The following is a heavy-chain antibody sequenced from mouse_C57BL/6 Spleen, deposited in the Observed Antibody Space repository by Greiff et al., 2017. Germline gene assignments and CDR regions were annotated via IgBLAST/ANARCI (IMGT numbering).Heavy chain of an antibody. V-gene: IGHV1-52*01. CDR1: GYTFTSYW. CDR3: ARRGDDAMDY. J-gene: IGHJ4*01. CDR2: IDPSDSET. Sequence: VQLQQPGAELVRPGSSVKLSCKASGYTFTSYWMHWVKQRPIQGLEWIGNIDPSDSETHYNQKFKDKATLTVDKSSSTAYMQLSSLTSEDSAVYYCARRGDDAMDYWGQGTSGTVSS.